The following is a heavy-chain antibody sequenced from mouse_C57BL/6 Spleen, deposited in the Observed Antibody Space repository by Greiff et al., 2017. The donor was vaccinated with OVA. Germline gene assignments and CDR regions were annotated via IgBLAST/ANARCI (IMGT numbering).Heavy chain of an antibody. V-gene: IGHV2-2*01. J-gene: IGHJ1*03. CDR1: GFSLTSYG. D-gene: IGHD1-1*01. CDR3: DREGFITTPGWYFDV. CDR2: IWSGGST. Sequence: QVQLQQSGPGLVQPSQSLSITCTVSGFSLTSYGVHWVRQSPGKGLEWLGVIWSGGSTDYNAAFISRLSISKDNAKSQVFFKMNSLQADDTAIYYCDREGFITTPGWYFDVWGTGTTVTVSS.